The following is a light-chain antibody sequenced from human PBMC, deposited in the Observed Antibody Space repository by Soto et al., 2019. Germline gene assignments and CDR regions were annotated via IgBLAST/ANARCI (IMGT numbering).Light chain of an antibody. J-gene: IGKJ3*01. Sequence: EIVLTQSPGTLSLSPGDRATLSCRASQTVSNNYLAWCQQKPGQAPRVIMYGASRRATGIPDRFSGSGSGTDFTLTISRLEPEDFAVYYCQQYGSSPLTFGPGTKVDIK. CDR1: QTVSNNY. V-gene: IGKV3-20*01. CDR2: GAS. CDR3: QQYGSSPLT.